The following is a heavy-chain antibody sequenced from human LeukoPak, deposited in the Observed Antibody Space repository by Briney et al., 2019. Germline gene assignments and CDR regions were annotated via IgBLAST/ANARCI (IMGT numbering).Heavy chain of an antibody. D-gene: IGHD3-10*01. CDR2: IKSKTDGETT. CDR3: TTDLGTYYHGSQRLIPIDY. V-gene: IGHV3-15*01. Sequence: GGSLRLSCVGSGFTFTNAWMSWVRQAPGKGLEWIGRIKSKTDGETTNYAEPVRGRFTISRDDSKSAVYLQMNSLKIEDTAVYYCTTDLGTYYHGSQRLIPIDYWGQGTLVTVSS. J-gene: IGHJ4*02. CDR1: GFTFTNAW.